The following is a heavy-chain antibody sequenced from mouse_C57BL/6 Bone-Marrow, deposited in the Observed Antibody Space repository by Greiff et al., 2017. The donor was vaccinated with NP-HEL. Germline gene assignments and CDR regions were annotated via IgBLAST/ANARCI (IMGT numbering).Heavy chain of an antibody. CDR2: IDPETGGT. V-gene: IGHV1-15*01. J-gene: IGHJ2*01. CDR3: TRSDPYYFDY. CDR1: GYTFTDYE. Sequence: VKLQESGAELVRPGASVTLSCKASGYTFTDYEMHWVKQTPVHGLEWIGAIDPETGGTAYNQKFKGKAILTADKSSSTAYMELRSLTSEDSAVDYCTRSDPYYFDYWGQGTTLTVSS.